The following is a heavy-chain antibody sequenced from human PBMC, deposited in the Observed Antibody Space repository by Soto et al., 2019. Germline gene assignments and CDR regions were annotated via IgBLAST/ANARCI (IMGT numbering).Heavy chain of an antibody. CDR3: ARDVVATIRGDHYFDY. Sequence: QVQLQESGPGLVKPSQTLSLTCTVSGGSISSGDYYWNWIRQPPGKGLEWIGYIYYSGSTDYNPSLQSRVTISVDTSKNLVSLKLSSVTAADTAVYYCARDVVATIRGDHYFDYWGQGALGTVSS. CDR1: GGSISSGDYY. D-gene: IGHD5-12*01. V-gene: IGHV4-30-4*01. J-gene: IGHJ4*02. CDR2: IYYSGST.